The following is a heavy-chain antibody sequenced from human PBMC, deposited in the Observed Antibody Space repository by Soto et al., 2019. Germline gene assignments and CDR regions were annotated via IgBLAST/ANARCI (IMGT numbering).Heavy chain of an antibody. J-gene: IGHJ4*02. V-gene: IGHV2-5*02. D-gene: IGHD7-27*01. Sequence: QITLKESGPTLVKPTQTLTLTCTFSGFSLSTSGVGVGWIRQPPGKALEWLALIYWDDNKRYSPSLKSRLTITKDTSKNQGVLTMTNMDPVDTATYCCAHSSNWGPFDYWGQGTLVTVSS. CDR2: IYWDDNK. CDR3: AHSSNWGPFDY. CDR1: GFSLSTSGVG.